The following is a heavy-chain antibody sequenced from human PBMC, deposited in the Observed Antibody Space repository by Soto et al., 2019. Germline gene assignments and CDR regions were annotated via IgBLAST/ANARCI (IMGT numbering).Heavy chain of an antibody. J-gene: IGHJ6*02. D-gene: IGHD6-13*01. CDR1: GGTFSSYT. CDR3: ARVGSSSHNYYYGMDV. CDR2: IIPILGIA. Sequence: QVQLVQSGAEVKKPGSSVKVSCKASGGTFSSYTISWVRQAPGQGLEWMGRIIPILGIANYAQKFQGRVTITADKSTSTAYMELSSLRSEDTAVYYCARVGSSSHNYYYGMDVWGQGTTVTVSS. V-gene: IGHV1-69*02.